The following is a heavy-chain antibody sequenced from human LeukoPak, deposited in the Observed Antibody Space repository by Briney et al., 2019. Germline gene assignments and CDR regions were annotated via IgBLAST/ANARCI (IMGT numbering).Heavy chain of an antibody. CDR3: ARSLFRFLEWSYRSYYYYYMDV. D-gene: IGHD3-3*01. CDR2: IIPIFGTV. J-gene: IGHJ6*03. V-gene: IGHV1-69*13. CDR1: GGTFSSYA. Sequence: VKVSCKASGGTFSSYAISWVRQAPGQGLEWMGGIIPIFGTVNYAQKFQGRVTITADKSTSTAYMELSSLRSEDTAVYYCARSLFRFLEWSYRSYYYYYMDVWGKGTTVTVSS.